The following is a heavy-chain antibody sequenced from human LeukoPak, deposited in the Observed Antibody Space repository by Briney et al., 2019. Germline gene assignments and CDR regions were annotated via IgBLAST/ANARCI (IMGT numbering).Heavy chain of an antibody. D-gene: IGHD6-13*01. J-gene: IGHJ5*02. V-gene: IGHV4-34*01. Sequence: SETLSLTCAVYGGSFSGYYWGWIRQPPGKGLEWIGSFHHSGSTYYNPSLKSRVTISVDTSKNQISLRLSSVTAADTAVYYCARGSSTSWSNWFDPWGQRTLVTVSS. CDR3: ARGSSTSWSNWFDP. CDR1: GGSFSGYY. CDR2: FHHSGST.